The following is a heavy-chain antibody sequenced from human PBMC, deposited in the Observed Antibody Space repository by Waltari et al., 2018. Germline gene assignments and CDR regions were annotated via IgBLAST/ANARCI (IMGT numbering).Heavy chain of an antibody. V-gene: IGHV1-69*13. CDR3: ARAEQLVRSRRAFDI. CDR1: GGTFRSYA. CDR2: IIPICGTA. Sequence: QVQLVQSGAEVKKPGSSVKVSCKASGGTFRSYAISWVRQAPGQGLDGMGGIIPICGTANYAQKCQGRVTITADESTSTAYMELSSLRSEDTAVYYCARAEQLVRSRRAFDIWGQGTMVTVSS. J-gene: IGHJ3*02. D-gene: IGHD6-6*01.